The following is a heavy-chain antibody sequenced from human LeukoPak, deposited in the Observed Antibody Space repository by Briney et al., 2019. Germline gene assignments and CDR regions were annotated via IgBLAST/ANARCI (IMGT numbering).Heavy chain of an antibody. V-gene: IGHV4-39*01. CDR1: GGAISSSSYY. Sequence: PSETLSLTCTVSGGAISSSSYYWAWIRQPPGKGLEWIGSIYYSGSTHYHPSLKSRVTISVDTSKNQFSLKLSSVTAADTAVYYCARVLSSSGYYYQPPYYYYMDVWGKGTTVTVSS. CDR2: IYYSGST. CDR3: ARVLSSSGYYYQPPYYYYMDV. J-gene: IGHJ6*03. D-gene: IGHD3-22*01.